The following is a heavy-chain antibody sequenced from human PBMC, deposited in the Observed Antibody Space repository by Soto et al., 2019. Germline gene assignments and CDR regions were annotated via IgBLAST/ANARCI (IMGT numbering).Heavy chain of an antibody. CDR3: ERESKKKYYYDSSGYHWAFDY. CDR1: GVSISSSNW. D-gene: IGHD3-22*01. Sequence: SEPLSLTCAVSGVSISSSNWWSLVRQPPGKGLEWIGEIYHSGSTNYNPSLKSRVTISVDKSKNQFSLKLSSVTAADTAVYYCERESKKKYYYDSSGYHWAFDYWGQGTLVTVSS. V-gene: IGHV4-4*02. J-gene: IGHJ4*02. CDR2: IYHSGST.